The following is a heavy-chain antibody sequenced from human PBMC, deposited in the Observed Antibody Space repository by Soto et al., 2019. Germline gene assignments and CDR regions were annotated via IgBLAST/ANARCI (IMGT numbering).Heavy chain of an antibody. CDR3: ARSPPIFNFDY. J-gene: IGHJ4*02. Sequence: LRLSCAASGFTFSSYWMHWVRQAPGKGLVWVSRINSDGSSTSYADSVKGRFTISRDNAKNTLYLQMNSLRAEDTAVYYCARSPPIFNFDYWGQGTLVTVSS. D-gene: IGHD3-9*01. CDR1: GFTFSSYW. V-gene: IGHV3-74*01. CDR2: INSDGSST.